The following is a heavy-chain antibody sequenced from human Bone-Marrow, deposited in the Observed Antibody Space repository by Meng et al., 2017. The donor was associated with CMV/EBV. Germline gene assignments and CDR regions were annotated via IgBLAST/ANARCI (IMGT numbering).Heavy chain of an antibody. CDR1: GYTFTSYD. D-gene: IGHD7-27*01. V-gene: IGHV1-2*02. CDR3: ARIPLGWVMDV. Sequence: ASVKVSCKASGYTFTSYDINWVRQATGQGLEWMGWMNPNSGGTNYAQKFQGRVTMTRDTSISTAYMELSRLRSDDTAVYYCARIPLGWVMDVWGQGTTVTVSS. J-gene: IGHJ6*02. CDR2: MNPNSGGT.